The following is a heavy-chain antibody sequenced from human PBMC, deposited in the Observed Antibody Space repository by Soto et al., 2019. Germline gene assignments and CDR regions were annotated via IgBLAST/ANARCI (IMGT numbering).Heavy chain of an antibody. Sequence: QVHLVESGGGLVKPGGSLRLSCTASGFTFSDYYMAWIRQVPGKGLEWVAFMSANTRYKNYAGFVEGRFTISRDNANNYLYLQMHSLIPHDTDVYYCARDMGFDFCSGIAYHYFGLDVWGQGTTVTVSS. J-gene: IGHJ6*02. D-gene: IGHD3-3*01. CDR3: ARDMGFDFCSGIAYHYFGLDV. V-gene: IGHV3-11*06. CDR2: MSANTRYK. CDR1: GFTFSDYY.